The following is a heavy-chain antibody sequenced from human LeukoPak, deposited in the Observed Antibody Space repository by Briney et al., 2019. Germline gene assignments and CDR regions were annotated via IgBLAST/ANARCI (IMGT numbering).Heavy chain of an antibody. CDR1: GPTLSNYG. D-gene: IGHD3-22*01. Sequence: GGSLRLSCAVSGPTLSNYGMSWVRQAPGKGLEWVAGISDSGGRTNYADSVKGRFTISRDNPKNTIYLQMTSLRAEDTAVYFCAKRGVVIRVILVGFHKEAYYFDSWGQGALVTVSS. CDR2: ISDSGGRT. V-gene: IGHV3-23*01. J-gene: IGHJ4*02. CDR3: AKRGVVIRVILVGFHKEAYYFDS.